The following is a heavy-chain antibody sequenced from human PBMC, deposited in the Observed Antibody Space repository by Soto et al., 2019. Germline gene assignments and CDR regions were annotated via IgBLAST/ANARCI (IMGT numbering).Heavy chain of an antibody. V-gene: IGHV4-34*01. Sequence: SETLSLTCAVYGGSFSGYYWSWIRQPPGKGLEWIGEINHSGSTNYNPSLKSRVTISVDTSKNQFSLKLSSVTAADTAVYYCARSVGAHCSGGSCSQDYWGQGTLVTVSS. J-gene: IGHJ4*02. D-gene: IGHD2-15*01. CDR1: GGSFSGYY. CDR3: ARSVGAHCSGGSCSQDY. CDR2: INHSGST.